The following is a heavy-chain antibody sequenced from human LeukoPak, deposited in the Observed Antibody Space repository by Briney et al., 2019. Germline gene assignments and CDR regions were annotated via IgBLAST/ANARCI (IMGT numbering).Heavy chain of an antibody. CDR2: IFYSGST. J-gene: IGHJ4*02. CDR3: ARQGVIISYFDY. V-gene: IGHV4-39*01. D-gene: IGHD3-10*01. CDR1: GGSISSSTYL. Sequence: SETLSLTCTVSGGSISSSTYLWGWIRQPPSEGLEWIGSIFYSGSTYYSPSLKSRVTVSVDTSNNQFSLRLSSVTAADTAVYFCARQGVIISYFDYWGQGALVTVSS.